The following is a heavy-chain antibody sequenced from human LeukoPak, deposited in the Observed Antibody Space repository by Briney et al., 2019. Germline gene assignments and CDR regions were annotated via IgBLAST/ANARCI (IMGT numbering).Heavy chain of an antibody. V-gene: IGHV4-39*07. CDR1: GGSISSSSYY. Sequence: SETLSLTCTVSGGSISSSSYYWGWIRQPPGKGLEWIGSIYYSGSTYYNPSLKSRVTISVDTSKNQFSLKLSSVTAADTAVYYCARGGVEYYDFWSGYYDNWFDPWGQGTLVTVSS. D-gene: IGHD3-3*01. J-gene: IGHJ5*02. CDR3: ARGGVEYYDFWSGYYDNWFDP. CDR2: IYYSGST.